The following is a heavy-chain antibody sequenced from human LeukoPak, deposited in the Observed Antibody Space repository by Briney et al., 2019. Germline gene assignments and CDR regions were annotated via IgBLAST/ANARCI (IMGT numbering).Heavy chain of an antibody. CDR1: GFTFSSYG. D-gene: IGHD3/OR15-3a*01. CDR3: ATLNGRTGSTRFDY. V-gene: IGHV3-30*02. CDR2: IRYDGSNK. J-gene: IGHJ4*02. Sequence: GGSLRLSCAASGFTFSSYGMHWVRQAPGKGLEWVAFIRYDGSNKYYADSVKGRFTISRDNSKNTLYLQMNSLRAEDTAVYYCATLNGRTGSTRFDYWGQGTLVTVSS.